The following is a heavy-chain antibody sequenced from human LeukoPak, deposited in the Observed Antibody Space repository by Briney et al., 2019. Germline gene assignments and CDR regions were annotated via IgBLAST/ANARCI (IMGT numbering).Heavy chain of an antibody. CDR1: GFTFSSYA. CDR3: AKDIHGDYGGLDY. D-gene: IGHD4-17*01. Sequence: VQPGGSLRLSCAASGFTFSSYAMSWVRPAPGKGLEWVSTIVNSGGSTYYADSVKGRFTISRDNSKNTVYLQRNSLRAEDTAVYYCAKDIHGDYGGLDYWGQGTLVTVSS. CDR2: IVNSGGST. J-gene: IGHJ4*02. V-gene: IGHV3-23*01.